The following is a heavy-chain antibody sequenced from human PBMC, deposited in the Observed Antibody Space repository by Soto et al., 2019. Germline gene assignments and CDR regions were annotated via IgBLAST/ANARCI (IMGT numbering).Heavy chain of an antibody. J-gene: IGHJ6*02. CDR1: GFTFSSYA. V-gene: IGHV3-30-3*01. CDR3: AREGEDYYYYGMDV. CDR2: ISYDGSNK. Sequence: PGGSLRLSCAASGFTFSSYAMHWVRQAPGKGLEWVAVISYDGSNKYYADSVKGRFTISRDNSKNTLYLQMNSLRAEDTAVYYCAREGEDYYYYGMDVWGQGTTVTVSS. D-gene: IGHD3-10*01.